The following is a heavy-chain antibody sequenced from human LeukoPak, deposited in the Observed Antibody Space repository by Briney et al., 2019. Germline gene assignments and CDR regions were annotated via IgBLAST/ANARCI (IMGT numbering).Heavy chain of an antibody. Sequence: GGSLRLSCAASGFTFSRNGMHWVRQAPGKGLEWVAVIGDTGRAKYYADSVEGRFTASRDNFKNTLYLEMNSLRYDDTALYYCAREAAWGNWYFDLWGRGTLVTVSS. J-gene: IGHJ2*01. CDR1: GFTFSRNG. CDR3: AREAAWGNWYFDL. CDR2: IGDTGRAK. D-gene: IGHD3-16*01. V-gene: IGHV3-30*02.